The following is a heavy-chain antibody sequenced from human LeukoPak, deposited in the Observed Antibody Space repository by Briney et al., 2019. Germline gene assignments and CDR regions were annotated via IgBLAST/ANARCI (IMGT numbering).Heavy chain of an antibody. D-gene: IGHD3-10*01. CDR2: IYPGDSDT. CDR1: GYSFTSYW. J-gene: IGHJ4*02. Sequence: GESLKISCKGSGYSFTSYWIGWVRQMPGKGLEWMGIIYPGDSDTRYSPSFQGQVTISADKSISTAYLQWSSLKASDTAMYYCARSPAPPLGFGELFLFDYWAREPWSPSPQ. V-gene: IGHV5-51*01. CDR3: ARSPAPPLGFGELFLFDY.